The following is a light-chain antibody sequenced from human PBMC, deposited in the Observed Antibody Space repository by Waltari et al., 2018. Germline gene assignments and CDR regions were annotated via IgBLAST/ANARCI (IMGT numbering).Light chain of an antibody. J-gene: IGKJ2*01. CDR3: LQYFDVPQT. CDR2: WAS. Sequence: VITQSPDSLAASLGERATLTVSSSQSVFLSSNNKNYVAWDQHKPGHPPKLLIYWASIREAGVPDRFTGSGSGTQFTLTISSLQDEDVAVYFCLQYFDVPQTFGQGTKLEI. CDR1: QSVFLSSNNKNY. V-gene: IGKV4-1*01.